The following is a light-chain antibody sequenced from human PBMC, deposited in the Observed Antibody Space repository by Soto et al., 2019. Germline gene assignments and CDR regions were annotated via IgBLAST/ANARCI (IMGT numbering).Light chain of an antibody. V-gene: IGLV1-40*01. Sequence: QSVLTQPPSVSGAPGQRVTISCTGSSSNIGAGYDVHWYQQLPGTAPKLLIYGNSNRPSGVPDRFSGSESGTSASLAITGLQAEDEADYYCQSYETSSLWVFGGGTQLTVL. CDR3: QSYETSSLWV. CDR2: GNS. J-gene: IGLJ3*02. CDR1: SSNIGAGYD.